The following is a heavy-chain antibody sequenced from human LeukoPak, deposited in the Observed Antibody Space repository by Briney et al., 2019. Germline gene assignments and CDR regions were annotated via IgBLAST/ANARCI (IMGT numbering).Heavy chain of an antibody. Sequence: PSQTLSLTCAVSGGSISSSNWWNWVRQPPGKGLEWIGEIYHSGSTNYNPSLKSRVTISVDRSKNQFSLKLSSVTAADTAVYYCARGIAVADYYYYYGMDVWGQGTTVTVSS. CDR3: ARGIAVADYYYYYGMDV. CDR2: IYHSGST. D-gene: IGHD6-19*01. J-gene: IGHJ6*02. CDR1: GGSISSSNW. V-gene: IGHV4-4*02.